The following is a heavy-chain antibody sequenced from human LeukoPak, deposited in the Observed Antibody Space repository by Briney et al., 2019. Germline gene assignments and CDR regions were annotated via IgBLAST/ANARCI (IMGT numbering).Heavy chain of an antibody. CDR3: ARISGSYSAFDI. CDR1: GFRFSDYY. CDR2: ISSAGVTI. D-gene: IGHD1-26*01. V-gene: IGHV3-11*01. J-gene: IGHJ3*02. Sequence: GGSLRLSCAASGFRFSDYYMTWIRQAPGKGLEWVSYISSAGVTIHYADSVKGRFTISRDNAKNSLYLQMNSLRAEDTAVYYCARISGSYSAFDIWGQGTMVTVSS.